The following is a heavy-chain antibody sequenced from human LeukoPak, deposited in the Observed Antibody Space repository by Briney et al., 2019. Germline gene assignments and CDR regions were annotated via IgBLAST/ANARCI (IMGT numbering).Heavy chain of an antibody. CDR2: ISYDGSNK. Sequence: GRSLRLSCAASGFTFSSYAMHWVRQAPGKGLEWVAVISYDGSNKYYADSVKGRFTISRDNSKNTLYLQMNSLRAEDTAVYYCVGAVDAFDIWGQGTMVTVSS. D-gene: IGHD1-26*01. V-gene: IGHV3-30-3*01. J-gene: IGHJ3*02. CDR3: VGAVDAFDI. CDR1: GFTFSSYA.